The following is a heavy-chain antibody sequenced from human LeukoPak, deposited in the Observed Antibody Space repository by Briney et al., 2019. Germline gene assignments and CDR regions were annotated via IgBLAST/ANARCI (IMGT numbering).Heavy chain of an antibody. CDR1: GFTFSNYA. CDR2: ISGSGGTT. D-gene: IGHD3-3*01. V-gene: IGHV3-23*01. Sequence: GGSLRLSCAASGFTFSNYALTWVRQAPGKGLEWVSAISGSGGTTYYADSVKGGFTISRDNSKNTLYLQMSSLRAEDTAVYYCAKDFTISPIVHWGQGTLVTVSS. CDR3: AKDFTISPIVH. J-gene: IGHJ4*02.